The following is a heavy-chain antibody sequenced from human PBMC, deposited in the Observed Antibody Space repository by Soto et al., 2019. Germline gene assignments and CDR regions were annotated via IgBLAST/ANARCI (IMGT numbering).Heavy chain of an antibody. V-gene: IGHV3-48*01. D-gene: IGHD2-15*01. Sequence: EVQLVESGGGLVQPGGSLRLSCAASGFTFSSYSMNWVRQAPGKGLEWVSYISSSSSTIYYADSVKGRFTISRDNAKNSLYLQINSLRAEDTAVYYGTIGSPGYCSGGSCYAQVDYYYCYYMDVWGKGTTVTVSS. J-gene: IGHJ6*03. CDR1: GFTFSSYS. CDR3: TIGSPGYCSGGSCYAQVDYYYCYYMDV. CDR2: ISSSSSTI.